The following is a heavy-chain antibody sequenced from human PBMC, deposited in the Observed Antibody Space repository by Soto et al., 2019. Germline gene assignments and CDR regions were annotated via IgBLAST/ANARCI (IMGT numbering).Heavy chain of an antibody. D-gene: IGHD3-10*01. CDR2: IYYSGST. CDR3: ARVGSGSFGGEWFDP. J-gene: IGHJ5*02. Sequence: QVQLQESGPGLVKPSETLSLNCTVSGGSISSYYWSWIRQPPGKGLEWIGYIYYSGSTNYNPSLNSPVTTSVDTAKNQGSLNLSAVTAADTAVYYSARVGSGSFGGEWFDPWGQGTLKTVST. CDR1: GGSISSYY. V-gene: IGHV4-59*01.